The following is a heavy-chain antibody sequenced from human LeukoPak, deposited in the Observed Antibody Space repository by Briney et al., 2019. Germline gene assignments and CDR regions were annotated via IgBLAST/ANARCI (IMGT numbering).Heavy chain of an antibody. CDR3: ARDYAGYY. D-gene: IGHD3-16*01. J-gene: IGHJ4*02. CDR2: ISGSGGST. V-gene: IGHV3-21*01. CDR1: GFTFSSYS. Sequence: GGSLRLSCAASGFTFSSYSMSWVRQAPGKGLEWVSAISGSGGSTYYADSVKGRFTISRDNAKNSLYLQMNSLRAEDTAVYYCARDYAGYYWGQGTLVTVSS.